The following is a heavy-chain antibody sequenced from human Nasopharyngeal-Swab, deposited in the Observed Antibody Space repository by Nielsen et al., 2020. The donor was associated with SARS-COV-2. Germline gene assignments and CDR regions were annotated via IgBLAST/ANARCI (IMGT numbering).Heavy chain of an antibody. CDR1: GFTSSSYE. J-gene: IGHJ6*02. Sequence: GESLKISCAASGFTSSSYEMNWVRQAPGKGLEWVSYISSSGSTIYYADSVKGRFTISRDNAKNSLYLQMNSLRAEDTAVYYCARESSIVLMVYVHHYGMDVWGQGTTVTVSS. V-gene: IGHV3-48*03. CDR3: ARESSIVLMVYVHHYGMDV. CDR2: ISSSGSTI. D-gene: IGHD2-8*01.